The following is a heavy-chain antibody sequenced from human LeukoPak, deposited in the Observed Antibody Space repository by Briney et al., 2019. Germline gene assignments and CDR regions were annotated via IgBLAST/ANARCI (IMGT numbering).Heavy chain of an antibody. D-gene: IGHD3-10*01. CDR1: GGSVSSGSYY. CDR2: IYYSGST. V-gene: IGHV4-61*01. J-gene: IGHJ4*02. CDR3: ARQGTMVRGVIDY. Sequence: SETLSLTCTVSGGSVSSGSYYWSWIRQPPGKGLEWVGYIYYSGSTYYNPSLKSRVTISVDTSKNQFSLKLSSVTAADTAVYYCARQGTMVRGVIDYWGQGTLVTVSS.